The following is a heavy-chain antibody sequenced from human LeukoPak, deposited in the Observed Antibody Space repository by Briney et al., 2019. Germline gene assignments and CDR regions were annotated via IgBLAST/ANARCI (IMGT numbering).Heavy chain of an antibody. CDR1: GASVNSGNYY. Sequence: SETLSLTCTISGASVNSGNYYWTWIRQPAGKRLEWIGRVYTSGNTNYNPSLKSRVTISIDASKNQFSLRLSSVTAADTAVYYCTRGGELMNFWGQGTLVTVSS. J-gene: IGHJ4*02. CDR2: VYTSGNT. CDR3: TRGGELMNF. D-gene: IGHD1-26*01. V-gene: IGHV4-61*02.